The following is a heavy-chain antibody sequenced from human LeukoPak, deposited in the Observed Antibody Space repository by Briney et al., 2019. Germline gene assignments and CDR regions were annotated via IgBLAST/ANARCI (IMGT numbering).Heavy chain of an antibody. CDR2: IYSGGST. V-gene: IGHV3-53*01. CDR3: ASYYDILTGYSESRFDY. Sequence: PGGSLRLSCAASGFTVSSNYMSWVRQAPGKGLEWVSVIYSGGSTYYADSVKGRFTISRDNSKNTLYLQMNSLRAEDTAVYYCASYYDILTGYSESRFDYWGQGTLVTVSS. J-gene: IGHJ4*02. CDR1: GFTVSSNY. D-gene: IGHD3-9*01.